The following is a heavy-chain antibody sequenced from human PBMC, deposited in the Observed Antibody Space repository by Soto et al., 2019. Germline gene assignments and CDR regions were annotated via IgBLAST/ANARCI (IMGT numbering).Heavy chain of an antibody. CDR2: ISRSGDST. CDR3: AKGAFAGYYYYGMDV. V-gene: IGHV3-23*01. CDR1: GFTFSNYA. Sequence: PGGSLRLSCAASGFTFSNYAMTWFRQAPGKGLEWVSAISRSGDSTYYADSVKGRFTISRDNSKNTLYVQMNSLRAEDTAVYYCAKGAFAGYYYYGMDVWGQGTTVTVSS. J-gene: IGHJ6*02. D-gene: IGHD3-16*01.